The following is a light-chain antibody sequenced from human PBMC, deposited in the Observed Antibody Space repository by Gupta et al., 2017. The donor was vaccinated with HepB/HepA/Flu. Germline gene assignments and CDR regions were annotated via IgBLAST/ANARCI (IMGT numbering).Light chain of an antibody. Sequence: SYELTQPPSLSVSPGQTASIPCSGDKLGDKYAYWYQQKPGQSPVLVTYQDSKRPSGIPVRFSGYNSGNTATLTISGTQAMDEADYYCQAWDSSIVVFGGGTKLTVL. J-gene: IGLJ2*01. CDR2: QDS. V-gene: IGLV3-1*01. CDR3: QAWDSSIVV. CDR1: KLGDKY.